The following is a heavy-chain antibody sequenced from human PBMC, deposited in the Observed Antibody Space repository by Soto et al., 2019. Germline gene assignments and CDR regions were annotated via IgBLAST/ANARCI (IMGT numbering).Heavy chain of an antibody. CDR3: ARLRQYCGSTSCYGVSETSYYYMDV. D-gene: IGHD2-2*01. J-gene: IGHJ6*03. CDR1: GGSFSGYY. CDR2: INHSGST. V-gene: IGHV4-34*01. Sequence: SETLSLTCAGYGGSFSGYYWSWIRQPPGKGLEWIGEINHSGSTNYNPSLKSRVTISVDTSKNQFSLKLSSVTAADTAVYYCARLRQYCGSTSCYGVSETSYYYMDVWGKGTTVTVSS.